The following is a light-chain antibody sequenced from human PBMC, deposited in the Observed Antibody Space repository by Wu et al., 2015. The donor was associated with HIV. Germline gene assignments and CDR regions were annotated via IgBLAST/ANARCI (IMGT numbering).Light chain of an antibody. V-gene: IGKV1-6*01. CDR3: LQHYNYPYT. CDR2: DAS. Sequence: AIQMTQSPSSLSASVGDRVTITCRASQGIRNELGWYQQKPGKAPKLLIYDASSLQSGVPSRFSGSGSGTEFTLTISSLQPEDFATYSCLQHYNYPYTFGQGTKLEIK. J-gene: IGKJ2*01. CDR1: QGIRNE.